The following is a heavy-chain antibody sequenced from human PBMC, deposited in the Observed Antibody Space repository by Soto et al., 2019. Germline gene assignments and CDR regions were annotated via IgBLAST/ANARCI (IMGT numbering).Heavy chain of an antibody. CDR3: ARALWFGDLHYFDY. D-gene: IGHD3-10*01. Sequence: SETLSLTCTVSGGSISSYYWSWIRQPPGKGLEWIGYIYYSGSTNYNPSLKSRVTISVDTSKNQFSLKLSSVTAADTAVYYCARALWFGDLHYFDYSGQGTLVTVSS. CDR2: IYYSGST. V-gene: IGHV4-59*01. CDR1: GGSISSYY. J-gene: IGHJ4*02.